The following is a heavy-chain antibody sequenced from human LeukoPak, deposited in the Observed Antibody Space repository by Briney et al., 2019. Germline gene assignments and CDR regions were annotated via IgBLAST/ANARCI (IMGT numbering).Heavy chain of an antibody. CDR3: ARGLIITMVRGVIGYYYGMDV. D-gene: IGHD3-10*01. CDR1: GGSFSGYY. V-gene: IGHV4-34*01. CDR2: INHSGST. J-gene: IGHJ6*02. Sequence: PSETLSLTCAVYGGSFSGYYWSWIRQPPGKGLEWIGEINHSGSTNYNPSLKSRVTISVDTSKNQFSLKLSSVTAADTAVYYCARGLIITMVRGVIGYYYGMDVGGQGTTITVSS.